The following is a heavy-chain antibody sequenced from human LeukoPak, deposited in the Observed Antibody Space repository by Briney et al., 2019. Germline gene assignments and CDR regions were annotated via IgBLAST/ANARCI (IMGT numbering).Heavy chain of an antibody. CDR3: ARGALDAATPFDS. CDR1: GFTFSNYG. Sequence: GGSLRLSCAASGFTFSNYGMHWVRQAPGKGLEWVAFIRYDGSHKYYADSVKGRFTISRDNSKNTLYLQMNSLRAEDTAVYYCARGALDAATPFDSWGQGTLVTVSS. D-gene: IGHD2-15*01. V-gene: IGHV3-30*02. J-gene: IGHJ5*01. CDR2: IRYDGSHK.